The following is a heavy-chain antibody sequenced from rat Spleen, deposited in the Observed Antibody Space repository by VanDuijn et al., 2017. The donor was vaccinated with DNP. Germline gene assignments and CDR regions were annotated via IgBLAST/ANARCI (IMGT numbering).Heavy chain of an antibody. D-gene: IGHD1-12*03. CDR2: INYSGNT. Sequence: VQLRESGPGLVKPSQSLSLTCSVTGFSITSNYWAWIRKLPGNKMEWIGYINYSGNTGYNPSLKSRISITRDTSKNQFFLQLKSVTTEDTATYYCARGNDDYYPNWYFDFWGPGTMVTVSS. CDR1: GFSITSNY. V-gene: IGHV3-1*01. J-gene: IGHJ1*01. CDR3: ARGNDDYYPNWYFDF.